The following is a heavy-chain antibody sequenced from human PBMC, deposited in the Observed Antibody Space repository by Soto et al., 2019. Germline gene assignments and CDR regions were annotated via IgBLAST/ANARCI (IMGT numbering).Heavy chain of an antibody. J-gene: IGHJ5*02. CDR2: ISYDGSNK. D-gene: IGHD5-12*01. CDR1: GFTFSSYA. V-gene: IGHV3-30-3*01. CDR3: ARDWGWRWLQLVPPFAP. Sequence: GGSLRLSCAASGFTFSSYAMHWVRQAPGKGLEWVAVISYDGSNKYYADSVKGRFTISRDNSKNTLYLQMNSLRAEDTAVYYCARDWGWRWLQLVPPFAPWGQGTLVTVSS.